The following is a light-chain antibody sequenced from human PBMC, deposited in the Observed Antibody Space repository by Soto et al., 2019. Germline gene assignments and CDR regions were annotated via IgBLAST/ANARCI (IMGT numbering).Light chain of an antibody. V-gene: IGKV3-20*01. CDR3: QNYSSSPPYT. CDR2: GAS. Sequence: IVLTQSPDTLSLSPGERATLYCRASRSVSSSYLAWYQHKAGQAPRLLISGASNRATDITDRFSGSEYGTDFTLTISRLEPEDFAVYYCQNYSSSPPYTFGQGTKLEIK. CDR1: RSVSSSY. J-gene: IGKJ2*01.